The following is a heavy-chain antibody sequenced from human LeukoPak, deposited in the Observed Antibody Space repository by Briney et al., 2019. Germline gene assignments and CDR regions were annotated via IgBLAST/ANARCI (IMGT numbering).Heavy chain of an antibody. Sequence: GGSLRLSCAASGFSVSGHWMHWARQLPGKGLVWVSRISPTGSTTSYADSVRGRFTVSRDNAKNTLYLQVNNLRAEDTAVYYCARGPNSNWSGLDFWGQGTLLTVSS. D-gene: IGHD6-6*01. J-gene: IGHJ4*02. V-gene: IGHV3-74*01. CDR2: ISPTGSTT. CDR1: GFSVSGHW. CDR3: ARGPNSNWSGLDF.